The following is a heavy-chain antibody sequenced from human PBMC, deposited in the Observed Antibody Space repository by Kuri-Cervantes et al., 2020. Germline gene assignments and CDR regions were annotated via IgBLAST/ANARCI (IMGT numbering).Heavy chain of an antibody. Sequence: GGSLRLSCAASGFAFSSYGMHWVRQAPGKGLEWVGRIKTKTDGGTTDYAAPVKGRFTISRDDSKNTLYLQMNSLKTEDTAVYYCTTIRPGYWGQGTLVTVSS. J-gene: IGHJ4*02. V-gene: IGHV3-15*01. CDR3: TTIRPGY. CDR2: IKTKTDGGTT. CDR1: GFAFSSYG. D-gene: IGHD3-3*02.